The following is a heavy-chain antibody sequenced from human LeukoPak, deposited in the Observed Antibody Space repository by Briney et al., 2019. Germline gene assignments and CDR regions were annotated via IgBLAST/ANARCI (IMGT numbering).Heavy chain of an antibody. V-gene: IGHV3-64*01. D-gene: IGHD2-2*01. Sequence: GGSLRLSCAASGFTFSTYAMHWVRRAPGKGLEYVSAISSNGGSTYYANSVKGRFTISRDNSKNTLSLQMGSLRAEDMAVYYCVRLYCSSTSCLLDYWGQGTLVTVSS. J-gene: IGHJ4*02. CDR1: GFTFSTYA. CDR3: VRLYCSSTSCLLDY. CDR2: ISSNGGST.